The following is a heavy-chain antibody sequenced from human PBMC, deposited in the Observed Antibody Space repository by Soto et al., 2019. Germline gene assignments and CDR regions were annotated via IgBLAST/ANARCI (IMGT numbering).Heavy chain of an antibody. CDR1: GFTFSTYS. D-gene: IGHD3-10*01. CDR2: ISSSSTYI. V-gene: IGHV3-21*01. CDR3: ARDGYYDGSGTYSHYYGIDV. Sequence: LRLSCAASGFTFSTYSMNWVRQAPGKGLEWVSSISSSSTYIYYADSVKGRLTISRDNAKNSLYLQMNSLRAEDTAVYYCARDGYYDGSGTYSHYYGIDVWGQGTTVT. J-gene: IGHJ6*02.